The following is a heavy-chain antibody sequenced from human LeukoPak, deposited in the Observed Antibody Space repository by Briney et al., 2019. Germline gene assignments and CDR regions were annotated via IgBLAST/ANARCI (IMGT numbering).Heavy chain of an antibody. CDR2: ISGSGTI. CDR3: ARPVRYNWNDGWFDP. Sequence: SETLSLTCIVSGGSINSYWSWIRQPAGKGLEWIGRISGSGTITYNPALQSRLTISIDTSKNQFSLKLMSVTAADTAVYYCARPVRYNWNDGWFDPWGQGTLVTVSS. V-gene: IGHV4-4*07. CDR1: GGSINSY. J-gene: IGHJ5*02. D-gene: IGHD1-1*01.